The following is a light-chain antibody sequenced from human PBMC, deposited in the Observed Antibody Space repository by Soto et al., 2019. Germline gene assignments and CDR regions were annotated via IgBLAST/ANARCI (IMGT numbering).Light chain of an antibody. CDR2: INSDGSH. CDR3: QSLGTGIQV. Sequence: QSVLTQSPSVSASLRASVKLTCTLSSGXSTYAIAWHQQQPEKGPRFLMKINSDGSHSKGDGFFDRFSGSSSGAERHLTISSLQSEDEADYYCQSLGTGIQVFGGGTKVTVL. V-gene: IGLV4-69*01. J-gene: IGLJ3*02. CDR1: SGXSTYA.